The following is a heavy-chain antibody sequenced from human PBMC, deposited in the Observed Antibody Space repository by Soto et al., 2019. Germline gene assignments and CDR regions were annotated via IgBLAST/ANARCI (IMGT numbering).Heavy chain of an antibody. J-gene: IGHJ6*02. CDR1: GYTFTSYA. CDR2: INAGNGNT. CDR3: ARKNNDYDILTGSLNYYYYYGMDV. D-gene: IGHD3-9*01. V-gene: IGHV1-3*01. Sequence: ASVKVSCKASGYTFTSYAMHWVLQAPGQRLEWMGWINAGNGNTKYSQKFQGRVTITRDTSASTAYMELSSLRSEDTAVYYCARKNNDYDILTGSLNYYYYYGMDVWGQGTTVTVSS.